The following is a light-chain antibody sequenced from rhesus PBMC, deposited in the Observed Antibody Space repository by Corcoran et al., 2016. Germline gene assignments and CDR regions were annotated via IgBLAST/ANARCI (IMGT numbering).Light chain of an antibody. CDR3: QHYYSDPLT. CDR1: QNIYFN. CDR2: AAS. V-gene: IGKV1-44*03. J-gene: IGKJ4*01. Sequence: DIQMTQSPSALSASVGDRVTISCRASQNIYFNLAWYQQKPGKAPKLLIYAASRLQTGIPSRFSGSGSGAAFTLTISSLQLEDSAAYYCQHYYSDPLTFGGGTKVEIK.